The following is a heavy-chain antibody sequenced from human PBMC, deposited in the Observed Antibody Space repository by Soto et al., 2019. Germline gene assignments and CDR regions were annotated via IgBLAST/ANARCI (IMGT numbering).Heavy chain of an antibody. Sequence: QLQLQESGPGLVKPSETLSLTCTVSGGFISSSSYYWGWIRQPPGKGLEWIGSIYYSGSTYYNPSLKSRVTISVDTSKNQFSLKLSSVTAADTAVYYCARVLWFGELPFDYWGQGTLVTVSS. D-gene: IGHD3-10*01. V-gene: IGHV4-39*01. CDR3: ARVLWFGELPFDY. CDR1: GGFISSSSYY. J-gene: IGHJ4*02. CDR2: IYYSGST.